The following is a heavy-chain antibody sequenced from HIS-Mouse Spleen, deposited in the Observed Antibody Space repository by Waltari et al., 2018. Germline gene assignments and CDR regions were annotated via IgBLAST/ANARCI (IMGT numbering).Heavy chain of an antibody. V-gene: IGHV3-53*02. D-gene: IGHD6-13*01. J-gene: IGHJ2*01. CDR2: MYSGGST. CDR1: GFTVSSNY. Sequence: EVQLVETGGGLIQPGGSLRLSCAASGFTVSSNYMSWVRQAPGKGLEWGSVMYSGGSTYYADSVKGRFTISRDNSKNTLYLQMNSLRAEDTAVYYCARDHGDSSSWYWYFDLWGRGTLVTVSS. CDR3: ARDHGDSSSWYWYFDL.